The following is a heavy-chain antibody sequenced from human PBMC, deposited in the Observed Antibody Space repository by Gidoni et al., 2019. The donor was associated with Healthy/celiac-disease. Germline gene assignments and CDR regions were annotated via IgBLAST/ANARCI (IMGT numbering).Heavy chain of an antibody. Sequence: QVQLQESGPGLVKPSQTLSLTCTVSGGSISSGRYYWSWVRQPAGKGLEWIGRIYTSGSTNYNPSLKSRVTISVDTSKNQFSLKLSAVTAADTAVYYCARGPPLSSSWYEYFQHWGQGTLVTVSS. V-gene: IGHV4-61*02. CDR2: IYTSGST. CDR1: GGSISSGRYY. J-gene: IGHJ1*01. CDR3: ARGPPLSSSWYEYFQH. D-gene: IGHD6-13*01.